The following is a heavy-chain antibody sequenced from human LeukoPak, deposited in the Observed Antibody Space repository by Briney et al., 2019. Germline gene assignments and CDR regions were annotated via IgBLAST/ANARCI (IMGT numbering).Heavy chain of an antibody. CDR3: ARGADYFDY. V-gene: IGHV1-46*01. CDR1: GFTFTTYF. J-gene: IGHJ4*02. Sequence: ASVKVSCKASGFTFTTYFMHWVRQAPGQGLEWMGKINPSGDTTTYAQKFQGRVTMTRDTSTSTGYMELRSLRSEDTAVYYCARGADYFDYWGQGTLVTVSS. CDR2: INPSGDTT.